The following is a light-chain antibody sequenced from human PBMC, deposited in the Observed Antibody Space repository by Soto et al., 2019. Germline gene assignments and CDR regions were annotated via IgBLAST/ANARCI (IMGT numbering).Light chain of an antibody. V-gene: IGKV3D-15*01. J-gene: IGKJ4*01. CDR1: QSVDSK. Sequence: VMTHSASTLSLSPGERAIFSCRASQSVDSKLAWYQQKPGQAPRLLIYDASTRATGIPARFSGSGSGTEFTLTISSLQSEDFAISSSPQYYVWTPFGGRP. CDR3: PQYYVWTP. CDR2: DAS.